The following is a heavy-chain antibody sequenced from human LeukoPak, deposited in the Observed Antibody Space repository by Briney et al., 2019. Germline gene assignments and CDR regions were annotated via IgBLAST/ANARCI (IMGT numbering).Heavy chain of an antibody. CDR1: GFTFSNSA. V-gene: IGHV3-23*01. CDR3: VRDGGVSGYDLLDY. Sequence: GGSLRLSCAASGFTFSNSAMSWVRQAPGKGLEWVSTLSGSGITTYYADSVKGRFTISRDNAKNSVFLQMNSLRAEDTAVYYCVRDGGVSGYDLLDYWGQGTLVTVSS. CDR2: LSGSGITT. J-gene: IGHJ4*02. D-gene: IGHD5-12*01.